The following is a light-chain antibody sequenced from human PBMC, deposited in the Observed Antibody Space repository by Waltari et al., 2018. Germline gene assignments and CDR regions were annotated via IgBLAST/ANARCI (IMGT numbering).Light chain of an antibody. CDR2: EAS. J-gene: IGKJ4*01. CDR1: HSDYNF. CDR3: QQRANWPPLT. V-gene: IGKV3-11*01. Sequence: EVVLTQSPVTMSLSPGERATRACSVSHSDYNFLAWYQPKPGQAPRLLIYEASPRATGIPARFSGSGSWTDFTLTISNLEPEDVAVYYCQQRANWPPLTFGGGTKVEIK.